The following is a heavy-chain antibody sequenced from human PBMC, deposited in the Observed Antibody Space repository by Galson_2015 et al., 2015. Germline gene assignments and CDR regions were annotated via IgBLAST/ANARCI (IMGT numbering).Heavy chain of an antibody. V-gene: IGHV1-69*01. Sequence: SCKASGGTFNSYAISWVRRAPGQGLEWMGGIIPIFGTANYAQKFQGRVTITADESTSTAYMELSSLRSEDTAVYYCARGAVGFGEPSYYYGMDVWGQGTTVTVSS. J-gene: IGHJ6*02. CDR2: IIPIFGTA. CDR1: GGTFNSYA. CDR3: ARGAVGFGEPSYYYGMDV. D-gene: IGHD3-10*01.